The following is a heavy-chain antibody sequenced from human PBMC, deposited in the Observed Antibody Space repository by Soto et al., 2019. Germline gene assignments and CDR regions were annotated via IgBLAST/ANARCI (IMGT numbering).Heavy chain of an antibody. V-gene: IGHV4-39*01. D-gene: IGHD1-26*01. CDR3: ARTRELSFDY. J-gene: IGHJ4*02. CDR1: GGSISSSSYY. Sequence: QLQLQESGPGLVKPSETLSLTCTVSGGSISSSSYYWGWIRQPPGKGLEWIGSIYYSGSTYYNLSPKSRVTIPVDTSKNQFSLKLISVTAADTAVYYCARTRELSFDYWGQGTLVTVSS. CDR2: IYYSGST.